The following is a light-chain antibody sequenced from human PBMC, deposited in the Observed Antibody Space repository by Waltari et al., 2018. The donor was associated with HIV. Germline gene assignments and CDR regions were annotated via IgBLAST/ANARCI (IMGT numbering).Light chain of an antibody. CDR2: LGS. CDR1: QSLLHSNGYNY. J-gene: IGKJ2*03. V-gene: IGKV2-28*01. Sequence: DIVMTQSPLSLPVTPGEPASISCRSSQSLLHSNGYNYLDWYLQKPGQSPQLLIYLGSNRASGVPDRFSGSGSGTDFTLKISRVEAEDVGVYYCMQALQLFVSFGQGTKLEIK. CDR3: MQALQLFVS.